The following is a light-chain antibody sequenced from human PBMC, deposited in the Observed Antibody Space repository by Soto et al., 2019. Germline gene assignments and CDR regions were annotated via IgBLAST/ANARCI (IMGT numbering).Light chain of an antibody. J-gene: IGKJ1*01. V-gene: IGKV3-20*01. CDR3: QQYDSSTRT. Sequence: EIVLTQSPGTLSLSPGERATLSCRASQSVSSSYLAWYQQKPGQAPRLLIYGASSRATGIPDRFSGSGSGTDFTLTISRLEAEDSAEYYCQQYDSSTRTFGQGTKVEVK. CDR1: QSVSSSY. CDR2: GAS.